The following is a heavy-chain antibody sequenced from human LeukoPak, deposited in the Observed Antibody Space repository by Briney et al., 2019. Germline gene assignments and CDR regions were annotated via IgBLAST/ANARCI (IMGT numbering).Heavy chain of an antibody. CDR3: ASILGYCGSTSCYAFDY. V-gene: IGHV3-11*04. J-gene: IGHJ4*02. Sequence: PGGSLRLSCAASGFTFSDYYMSWIRQAPGKGLEWVSYISSSGSTIYYADSVKGRFTISRDNAKNSLYLQMNSLRAEDTAVYYCASILGYCGSTSCYAFDYWGQGTLVTVSS. CDR2: ISSSGSTI. D-gene: IGHD2-2*01. CDR1: GFTFSDYY.